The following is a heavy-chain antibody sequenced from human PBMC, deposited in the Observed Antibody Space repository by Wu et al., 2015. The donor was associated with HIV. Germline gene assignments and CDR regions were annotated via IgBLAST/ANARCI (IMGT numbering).Heavy chain of an antibody. CDR3: ARGGWGYYDSSGYYFDY. CDR2: MNPNSGNT. J-gene: IGHJ4*02. V-gene: IGHV1-8*01. D-gene: IGHD3-22*01. CDR1: GYTFTTYD. Sequence: QVHLVQSGAEVRKPGASVKVSCKASGYTFTTYDINWVRQATGHGLEWMGWMNPNSGNTGYAQKFQGRVTMTRNTSITTAYMELSSLRSEDTAVYYCARGGWGYYDSSGYYFDYWGQGTLVTVSS.